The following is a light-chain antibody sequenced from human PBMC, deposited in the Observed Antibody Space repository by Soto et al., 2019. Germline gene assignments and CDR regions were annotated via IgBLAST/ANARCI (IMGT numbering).Light chain of an antibody. CDR1: QTIDTN. CDR2: AAS. V-gene: IGKV3-11*01. J-gene: IGKJ1*01. Sequence: EIVMTQSPGTLSVSPGERATLSCRASQTIDTNLAWYQQKPGQAPRLLIFAASTRATGIPARFSGSGSGTDFTLTISSLEPEDFAVYYCQRRSNWSTTFGQGTKV. CDR3: QRRSNWSTT.